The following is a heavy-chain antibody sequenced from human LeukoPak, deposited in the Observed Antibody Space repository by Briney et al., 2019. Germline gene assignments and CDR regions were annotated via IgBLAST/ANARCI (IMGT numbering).Heavy chain of an antibody. D-gene: IGHD2-15*01. CDR3: ARDDCSGGSCYPDY. V-gene: IGHV3-33*01. Sequence: PGRCLRLSCAASGFTFSSYGMHWVRQAPGKGLEWVAVIWYDGSNKNYADSVKGRFTISRDNSKNTVYLQMNSLRAEDMAVYYCARDDCSGGSCYPDYWGQGTLVTVSS. CDR1: GFTFSSYG. J-gene: IGHJ4*02. CDR2: IWYDGSNK.